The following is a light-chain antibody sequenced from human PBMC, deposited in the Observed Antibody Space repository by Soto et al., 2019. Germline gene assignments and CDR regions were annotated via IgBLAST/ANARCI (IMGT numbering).Light chain of an antibody. CDR1: QSLVYRDGNTY. Sequence: VVLTQSPLSLPVTLGQPASISCRSSQSLVYRDGNTYLNWFQQRPGQSPRRLIYKVSDQDSGVPDRFSGSGSGTDFTMKISRVEAEDVGVDYCMQGIHWPPYSFGQGTKLEIK. J-gene: IGKJ2*03. CDR2: KVS. CDR3: MQGIHWPPYS. V-gene: IGKV2-30*01.